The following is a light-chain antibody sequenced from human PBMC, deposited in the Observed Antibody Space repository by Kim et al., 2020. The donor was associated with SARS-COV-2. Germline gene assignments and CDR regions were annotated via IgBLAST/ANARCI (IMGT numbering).Light chain of an antibody. CDR1: SSVVGSYNR. V-gene: IGLV2-18*02. CDR2: KVS. Sequence: GQSVTFSCTGTSSVVGSYNRVSWYQQPPGTAPKLIIYKVSNRPSGVPDRFSGSKSGNTASLTISGLQAEDEADYYCSSYTSSTTWVFGGGTQLTVL. J-gene: IGLJ3*02. CDR3: SSYTSSTTWV.